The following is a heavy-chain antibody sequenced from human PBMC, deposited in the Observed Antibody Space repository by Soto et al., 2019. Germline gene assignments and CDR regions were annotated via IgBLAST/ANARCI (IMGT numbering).Heavy chain of an antibody. CDR2: IWYDGSNK. J-gene: IGHJ4*02. Sequence: GGSLRLSCAASGFTFSSYGMHWVRQAPGKGLEWVAVIWYDGSNKYYADSVKGRFTISRDNSKNTLYLQMNSLRAEDTAVYYCARSYDILTGYPLDYWGQGTLVTVSS. CDR1: GFTFSSYG. D-gene: IGHD3-9*01. V-gene: IGHV3-33*01. CDR3: ARSYDILTGYPLDY.